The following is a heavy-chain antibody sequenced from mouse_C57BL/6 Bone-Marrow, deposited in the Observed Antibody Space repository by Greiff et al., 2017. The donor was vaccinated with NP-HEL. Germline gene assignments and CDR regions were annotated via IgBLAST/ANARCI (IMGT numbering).Heavy chain of an antibody. CDR3: AKLGRDAY. J-gene: IGHJ3*01. Sequence: QVQLQQPGAELVRPGASVKLSCKASGYTFTSYWMQWVNQRPGQGLEWIGEIDPSDSYTNYNQKFKGKATLTVDTSSSTAYMQLSSLTAEDSAVYYCAKLGRDAYWGQGTLVTVSA. CDR1: GYTFTSYW. CDR2: IDPSDSYT. D-gene: IGHD4-1*01. V-gene: IGHV1-50*01.